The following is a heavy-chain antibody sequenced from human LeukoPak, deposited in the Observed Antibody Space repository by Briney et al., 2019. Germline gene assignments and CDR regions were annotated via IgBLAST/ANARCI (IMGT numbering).Heavy chain of an antibody. CDR1: GGSLSSYY. CDR2: IYYSGST. CDR3: ASRMVRGVISWFDP. V-gene: IGHV4-59*12. J-gene: IGHJ5*02. Sequence: SETLSLTCTVSGGSLSSYYWSWIRQPPGKGLEWIGYIYYSGSTNYNPSLKSRVTISVGPSKNQFSLKLSSVTAADTAVYFCASRMVRGVISWFDPWGQGTLVTVSS. D-gene: IGHD3-10*01.